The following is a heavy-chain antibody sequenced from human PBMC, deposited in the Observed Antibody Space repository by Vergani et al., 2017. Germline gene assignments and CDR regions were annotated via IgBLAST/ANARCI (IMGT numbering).Heavy chain of an antibody. CDR3: AKEIHYYDRSDNAFDI. CDR2: ISYDGSNK. CDR1: GFTFSSYG. D-gene: IGHD3-22*01. V-gene: IGHV3-30*18. Sequence: QVQLVESGGGVVQPGRSLRLSCAASGFTFSSYGMHWVRQAPGKGLEWVAVISYDGSNKYYADSVKGRFTISRDNSKNTLYLQMNSLRAEDTAVYYCAKEIHYYDRSDNAFDIWGQGTLVTVSS. J-gene: IGHJ3*02.